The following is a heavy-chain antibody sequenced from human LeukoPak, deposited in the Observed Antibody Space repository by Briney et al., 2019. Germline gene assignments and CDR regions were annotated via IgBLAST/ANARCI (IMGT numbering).Heavy chain of an antibody. CDR1: GGSISSSSYY. J-gene: IGHJ4*02. D-gene: IGHD2-15*01. Sequence: PSETLSLTCTVSGGSISSSSYYWGWIRQPPGKGLEWIGSIYYSVSTYYNPSLKSRVTISVDTSKNQFSLKLSSVTAADTAVYYCAGGTLGKGGEFDYWGQGTLVTVSS. CDR3: AGGTLGKGGEFDY. V-gene: IGHV4-39*07. CDR2: IYYSVST.